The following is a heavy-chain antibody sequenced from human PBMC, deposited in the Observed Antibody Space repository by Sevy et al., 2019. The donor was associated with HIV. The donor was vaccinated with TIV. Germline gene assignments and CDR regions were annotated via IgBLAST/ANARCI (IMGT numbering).Heavy chain of an antibody. V-gene: IGHV3-21*01. CDR1: GFTFNVYS. Sequence: GGSLRLSCATSGFTFNVYSMYWVRQAPGKGLEWVSSISSTFSINYADSVKGRFTISRDNAKNSLYLQMNSLRAEDTAVYYCARDGYCSSTSCSTGGMDVWGQRTTVTVSS. CDR3: ARDGYCSSTSCSTGGMDV. CDR2: ISSTFSI. J-gene: IGHJ6*02. D-gene: IGHD2-2*01.